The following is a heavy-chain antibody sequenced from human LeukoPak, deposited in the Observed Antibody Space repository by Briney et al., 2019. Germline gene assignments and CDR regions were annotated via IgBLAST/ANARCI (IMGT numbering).Heavy chain of an antibody. V-gene: IGHV3-66*02. CDR1: GFTVSSNY. Sequence: GGSLRLSCAASGFTVSSNYVSWVRQAPGKGLEWVSVIYSGGSTYYADSVKGRFTISRDNSKNTLYLQMNSLRAEDTAVYYCARDESGSYYNYWGQGTLVTVSS. CDR2: IYSGGST. CDR3: ARDESGSYYNY. J-gene: IGHJ4*02. D-gene: IGHD1-26*01.